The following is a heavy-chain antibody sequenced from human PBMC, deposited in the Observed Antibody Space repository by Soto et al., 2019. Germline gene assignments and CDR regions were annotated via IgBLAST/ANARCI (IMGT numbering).Heavy chain of an antibody. CDR2: ISWNSGGI. CDR1: GFIFDDYA. Sequence: PGGSLRLSCAASGFIFDDYAMHWVRQAPGKGLEWVSGISWNSGGIGYADSVKGRFTISRDNAKNSLYLQMNSLRTEDTAVYYCAKDAGGGGNILFVYHVDEAGWLVFWCQAPLVTVSS. V-gene: IGHV3-9*01. J-gene: IGHJ4*02. CDR3: AKDAGGGGNILFVYHVDEAGWLVF. D-gene: IGHD3-9*01.